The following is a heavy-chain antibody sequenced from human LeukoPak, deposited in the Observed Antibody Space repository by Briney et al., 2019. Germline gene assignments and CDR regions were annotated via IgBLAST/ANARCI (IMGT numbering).Heavy chain of an antibody. V-gene: IGHV3-21*01. D-gene: IGHD4-23*01. J-gene: IGHJ4*02. CDR3: ASLTVVTELDY. Sequence: GGSLRLSCAASGFTFSSYSMNWVRQAPGKGLEWVSSISSSSSYIYYAGSVKGRFTISRDNAKNSLYLQMNSLRAEDTAVYYCASLTVVTELDYWGQGTLVTVSS. CDR1: GFTFSSYS. CDR2: ISSSSSYI.